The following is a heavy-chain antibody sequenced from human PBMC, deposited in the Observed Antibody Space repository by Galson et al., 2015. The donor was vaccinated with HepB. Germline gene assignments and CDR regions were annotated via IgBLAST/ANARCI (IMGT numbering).Heavy chain of an antibody. V-gene: IGHV3-15*01. J-gene: IGHJ4*02. Sequence: LRLSCAASGFTFSNAWMSWVRQAPGKGLEWVGRIKSKTDGGTTDYAAPVKGRFTISRDDSKNTLYLQMNSLKTEDTAVYYCTTTELSLSPFDYWGQGTLVTVSS. CDR3: TTTELSLSPFDY. CDR2: IKSKTDGGTT. CDR1: GFTFSNAW. D-gene: IGHD2/OR15-2a*01.